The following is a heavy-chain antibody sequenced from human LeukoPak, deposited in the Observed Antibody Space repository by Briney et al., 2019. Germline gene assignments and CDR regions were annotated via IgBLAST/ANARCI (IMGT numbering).Heavy chain of an antibody. CDR3: TRGSSGRRDN. Sequence: GASVKLSCKASGYTFTSCDINWVRQATGQGLEWMGWMNPNSGNTGYGQSFQGRITMTRDISIGTAYMELSNLTSEDTAIYYCTRGSSGRRDNWGQGTLVTVS. V-gene: IGHV1-8*01. D-gene: IGHD6-19*01. CDR2: MNPNSGNT. CDR1: GYTFTSCD. J-gene: IGHJ4*02.